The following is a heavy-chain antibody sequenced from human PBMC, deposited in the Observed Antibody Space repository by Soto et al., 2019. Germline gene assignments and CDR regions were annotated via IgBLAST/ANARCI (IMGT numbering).Heavy chain of an antibody. D-gene: IGHD5-18*01. CDR3: AGGGYSYGSDY. V-gene: IGHV4-61*01. Sequence: SETLSLTCTVSGGSVSSGSYYWSWIRQPPGKGLEWIGYIYYSGSTNYNPSLKSRVTISVDTSKNQFSLKLSSVTAADTAVYYCAGGGYSYGSDYWGQGTLVTVSS. CDR1: GGSVSSGSYY. J-gene: IGHJ4*02. CDR2: IYYSGST.